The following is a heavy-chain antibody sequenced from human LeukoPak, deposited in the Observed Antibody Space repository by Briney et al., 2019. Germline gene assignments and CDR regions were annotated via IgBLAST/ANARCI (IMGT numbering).Heavy chain of an antibody. V-gene: IGHV1-8*01. Sequence: GASVKVSCKASGYTFTSYDINWGRQATGQGLEWRGWMNPNSWNTGYAQKFQGRGTMTRNTSISPAYLELSSLRSEVTAVYYCARSRTGDRALEDYWGQGTLVTVSS. D-gene: IGHD7-27*01. CDR1: GYTFTSYD. CDR3: ARSRTGDRALEDY. J-gene: IGHJ4*02. CDR2: MNPNSWNT.